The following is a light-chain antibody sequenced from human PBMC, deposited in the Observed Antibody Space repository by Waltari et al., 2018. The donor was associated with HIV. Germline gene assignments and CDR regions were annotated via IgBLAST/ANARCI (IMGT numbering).Light chain of an antibody. CDR3: QQFYSTPRT. CDR2: WAS. J-gene: IGKJ2*01. Sequence: DIVMTQSPDSLAVSLGERATINCKSSQSVLHSSTNKNYLAWYQQRPGRSPKLLIYWASIRDSGVPDRFSGSGSGTDFTLTISHLQAEDVAVYYCQQFYSTPRTFGQGTKLEI. CDR1: QSVLHSSTNKNY. V-gene: IGKV4-1*01.